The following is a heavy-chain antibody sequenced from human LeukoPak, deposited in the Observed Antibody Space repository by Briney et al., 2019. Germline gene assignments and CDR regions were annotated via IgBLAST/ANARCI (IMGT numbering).Heavy chain of an antibody. CDR2: INPNSGGT. D-gene: IGHD6-19*01. Sequence: ASVKVSCKASGYTFTGYYMHWVRQAPGQGLEWMGWINPNSGGTNYAQKFQGRVTMTRDTSISTAYMELSRLRSDDTAVYYCARGGGSGHKENWFDPWGQGTLVTVSS. CDR1: GYTFTGYY. CDR3: ARGGGSGHKENWFDP. V-gene: IGHV1-2*02. J-gene: IGHJ5*02.